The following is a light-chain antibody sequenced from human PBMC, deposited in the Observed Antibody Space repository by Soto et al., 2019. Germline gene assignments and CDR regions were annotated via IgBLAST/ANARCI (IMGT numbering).Light chain of an antibody. CDR2: GAS. CDR1: QSVSSNY. CDR3: QEYGSSHRT. Sequence: EIVLTQSPGTLSLSPGERVTLSCRASQSVSSNYLAWYQQKPGQPPRLLIYGASSRATGIQDRFSGSGSGTDFTLTISRLEPEDFAEYYCQEYGSSHRTFGQGTKVEIK. V-gene: IGKV3-20*01. J-gene: IGKJ1*01.